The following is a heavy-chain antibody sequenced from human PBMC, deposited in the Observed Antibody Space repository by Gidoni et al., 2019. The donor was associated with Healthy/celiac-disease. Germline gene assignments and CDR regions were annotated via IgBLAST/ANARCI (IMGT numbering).Heavy chain of an antibody. D-gene: IGHD6-13*01. J-gene: IGHJ6*03. CDR2: IYYSGST. CDR1: GGSISSYY. CDR3: ARAPGYSSSWYGISYYYYYMDV. Sequence: GLVKPSETLSLTCTVSGGSISSYYWSWIRQPPGKGLEWIGYIYYSGSTNYNPSLKSRVTISVDTSKNQFSLKLSSVTAADTAVYYCARAPGYSSSWYGISYYYYYMDVWGKGTTVTVSS. V-gene: IGHV4-59*01.